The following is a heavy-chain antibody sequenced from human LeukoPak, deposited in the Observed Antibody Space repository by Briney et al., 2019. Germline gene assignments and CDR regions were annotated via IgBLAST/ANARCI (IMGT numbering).Heavy chain of an antibody. J-gene: IGHJ4*02. V-gene: IGHV1-46*01. D-gene: IGHD2-21*01. CDR3: ARGSGGDYVDY. CDR1: GYTFTSYY. Sequence: ASVKVSCKASGYTFTSYYMHWVRQAPGQGLEWMGVINPSGGSTSYAQKFQGRVTMTRDMSTSTVYMELSSLRSEDTAVYYCARGSGGDYVDYWGQGTLVTVSS. CDR2: INPSGGST.